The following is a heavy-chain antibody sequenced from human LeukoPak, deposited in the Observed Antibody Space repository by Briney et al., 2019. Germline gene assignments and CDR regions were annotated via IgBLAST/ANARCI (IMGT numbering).Heavy chain of an antibody. D-gene: IGHD5-18*01. V-gene: IGHV4-39*07. CDR2: IYYSGST. CDR1: GGSISSSSYY. J-gene: IGHJ4*02. Sequence: SETLSLTCTVSGGSISSSSYYWGWIRQPPGKGLEWIGSIYYSGSTYYNPSLKSRVTISVDTSKNQFSLKLSSVTAADTAGYYCARASIGVDTAMVTGHYFDYWGQGTLVTVSS. CDR3: ARASIGVDTAMVTGHYFDY.